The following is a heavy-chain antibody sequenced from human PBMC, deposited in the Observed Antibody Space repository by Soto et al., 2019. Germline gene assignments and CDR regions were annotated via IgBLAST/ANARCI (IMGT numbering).Heavy chain of an antibody. D-gene: IGHD3-22*01. CDR1: GFTFSSYE. CDR2: ISSSGSTI. J-gene: IGHJ5*02. V-gene: IGHV3-48*03. Sequence: LRLSCAASGFTFSSYEMNWVRQAPGKGLEWVSYISSSGSTIYYADSVKGRFTISRDNAKNSLYLQMNSLRAEDTAVYYFASLPPYYYDSSGVNWFDPWGQGTLVTVSS. CDR3: ASLPPYYYDSSGVNWFDP.